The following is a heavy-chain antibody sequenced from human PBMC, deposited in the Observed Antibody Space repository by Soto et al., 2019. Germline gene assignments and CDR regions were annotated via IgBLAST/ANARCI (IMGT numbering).Heavy chain of an antibody. Sequence: SETLSLTCTVSGGSISSYYWSWIRQPPGKGLEWIGYIYYSGSTNYNPSLKSRVTISVDTSKNQFSLKLSSVTAADTAVYYCARVSLYYDFWSGYYIPYYFDYWGQGTLVTVSS. V-gene: IGHV4-59*01. CDR3: ARVSLYYDFWSGYYIPYYFDY. D-gene: IGHD3-3*01. CDR1: GGSISSYY. J-gene: IGHJ4*02. CDR2: IYYSGST.